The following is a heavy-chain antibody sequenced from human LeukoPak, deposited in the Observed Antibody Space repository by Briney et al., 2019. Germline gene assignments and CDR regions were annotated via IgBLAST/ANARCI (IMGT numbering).Heavy chain of an antibody. Sequence: ASVKVPCQASGYTFTSYGISWVRQAPGQGLEWMGWISAYNGNTNYTQKLQGRVTMTTDTSTSTAYMELRSLRSDDTAVYYCARDLSGSYDYWGQGTLVTVSS. J-gene: IGHJ4*02. CDR2: ISAYNGNT. V-gene: IGHV1-18*01. CDR1: GYTFTSYG. D-gene: IGHD1-26*01. CDR3: ARDLSGSYDY.